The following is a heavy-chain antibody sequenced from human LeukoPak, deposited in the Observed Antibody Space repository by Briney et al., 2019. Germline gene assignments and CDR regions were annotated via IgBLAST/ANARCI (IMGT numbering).Heavy chain of an antibody. CDR2: VYASGTT. V-gene: IGHV4-4*07. D-gene: IGHD2-21*01. J-gene: IGHJ5*01. CDR1: GASVSTYF. CDR3: AKTHCGGASCDKFDC. Sequence: PSETLSLTCTVSGASVSTYFWSWIRQPAGKTLEWIGRVYASGTTYYNPSLRSRVTLSIDTSKNQFSLSLNSVTAADTAAYYCAKTHCGGASCDKFDCWGQGILVTVSS.